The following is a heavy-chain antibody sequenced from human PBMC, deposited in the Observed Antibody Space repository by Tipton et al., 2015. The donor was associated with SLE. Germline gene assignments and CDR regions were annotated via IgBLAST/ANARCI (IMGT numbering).Heavy chain of an antibody. Sequence: QSGAEVKKPGASVKVSCKASGYTFTSYGISWVRQAPGQGLEWMGWISVYNGKTDYAQHLQGRVTMTIDTSTSTVYMELRSLRSDDTAVYYCARRSFGYDYYYFLDVWGTGTTVTVSA. J-gene: IGHJ6*04. V-gene: IGHV1-18*01. CDR2: ISVYNGKT. CDR1: GYTFTSYG. D-gene: IGHD3-16*01. CDR3: ARRSFGYDYYYFLDV.